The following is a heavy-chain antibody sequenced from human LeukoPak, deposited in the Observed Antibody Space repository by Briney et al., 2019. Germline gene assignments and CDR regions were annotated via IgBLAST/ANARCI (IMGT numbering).Heavy chain of an antibody. D-gene: IGHD3-10*01. CDR1: GFTFSSYS. CDR2: ISSSSSTI. V-gene: IGHV3-48*04. CDR3: ARDVHYYGSGSYYYFDY. Sequence: GESLRLSCAASGFTFSSYSMNWVRQAPGKGLEWVSYISSSSSTIYYADSVKGRFTISRDNAKNSLYLQMNSLRAEDTAVYYCARDVHYYGSGSYYYFDYWGQGTLVTVSS. J-gene: IGHJ4*02.